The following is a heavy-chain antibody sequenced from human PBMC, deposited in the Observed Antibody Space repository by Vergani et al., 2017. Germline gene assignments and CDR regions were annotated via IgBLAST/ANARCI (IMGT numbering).Heavy chain of an antibody. CDR3: ARGDYNDGYYYGMDV. D-gene: IGHD4-11*01. Sequence: EVQLVESGGVVVQPGGSLRLSCAASGFTFDDYTMHWVRQAPGEGLEWVSLISWDGGSTYYADSVKGRFTISRDNSKNSLYLQMNSLRTEDTALYYCARGDYNDGYYYGMDVWGQGTTVTVSS. CDR2: ISWDGGST. CDR1: GFTFDDYT. J-gene: IGHJ6*02. V-gene: IGHV3-43*01.